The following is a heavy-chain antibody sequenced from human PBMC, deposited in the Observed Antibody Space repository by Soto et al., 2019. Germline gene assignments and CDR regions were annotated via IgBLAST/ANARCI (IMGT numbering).Heavy chain of an antibody. Sequence: EVQLLESGGGLLQPGGSLRLSCAASGFSFSNYAMSWVRQAPGKGLAWVSAISGSGGNTYYADSVRGRFTISRDNSKNPLYLQMSSLRAEDTAVYYCAKDSNGDYLDRRGYYRLRDENWGQGTLVTVSS. CDR1: GFSFSNYA. CDR3: AKDSNGDYLDRRGYYRLRDEN. V-gene: IGHV3-23*01. CDR2: ISGSGGNT. D-gene: IGHD3-22*01. J-gene: IGHJ4*02.